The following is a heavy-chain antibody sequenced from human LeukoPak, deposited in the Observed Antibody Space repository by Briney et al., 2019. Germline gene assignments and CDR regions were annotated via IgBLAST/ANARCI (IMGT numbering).Heavy chain of an antibody. CDR3: ARTDSGSYRQPFDY. J-gene: IGHJ4*02. D-gene: IGHD1-26*01. CDR2: IYHSGST. Sequence: SETLSLTCTVSGYSISSGYYWGWIRQPPRKGMEWIESIYHSGSTYYNPSLKSRVTISVDTSKNQFSLKLSSVTAAHTAVYYCARTDSGSYRQPFDYWGQGTLVTVSS. CDR1: GYSISSGYY. V-gene: IGHV4-38-2*02.